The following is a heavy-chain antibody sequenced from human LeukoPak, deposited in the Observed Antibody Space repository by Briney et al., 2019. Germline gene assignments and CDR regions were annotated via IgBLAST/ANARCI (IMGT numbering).Heavy chain of an antibody. J-gene: IGHJ4*02. D-gene: IGHD3-22*01. CDR2: INPNSGGT. V-gene: IGHV1-2*06. CDR1: GYTFTGYY. Sequence: GASVKVSCKASGYTFTGYYMHWVRQAPGQGLEWMGRINPNSGGTNYAQKFQGRVTMTRDTSISTAYMELSRLRSDDTAVYYCARDRIYYDSSGYCYYWGQGTLVTVSS. CDR3: ARDRIYYDSSGYCYY.